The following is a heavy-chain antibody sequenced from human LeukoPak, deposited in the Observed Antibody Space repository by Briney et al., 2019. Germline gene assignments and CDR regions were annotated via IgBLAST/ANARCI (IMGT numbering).Heavy chain of an antibody. CDR1: GFTFSSYG. Sequence: GRSLRLSCAASGFTFSSYGMHWVRQAPGKGLEWVAVIWYDGSNKYYADSVKGRFTISRDNSKNTLYLQMNSLRAEDTAVYYCARGLYDSSGYYYFPHYWGQGTLVTVPS. CDR2: IWYDGSNK. D-gene: IGHD3-22*01. V-gene: IGHV3-33*01. CDR3: ARGLYDSSGYYYFPHY. J-gene: IGHJ4*02.